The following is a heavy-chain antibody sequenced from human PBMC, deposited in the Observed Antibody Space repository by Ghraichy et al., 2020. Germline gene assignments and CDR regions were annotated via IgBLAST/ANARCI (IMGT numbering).Heavy chain of an antibody. J-gene: IGHJ4*02. D-gene: IGHD5-24*01. V-gene: IGHV4-34*01. Sequence: SETLSLTCVVSGGSLSGYYWAWIRQTPGKGLEWIGEMNHSGSSNYNPSLKGRVSISVDTSNNQFSLKVRSVTAADTATYFCARAYIAPRVFDSWGQGTLVTVSA. CDR1: GGSLSGYY. CDR3: ARAYIAPRVFDS. CDR2: MNHSGSS.